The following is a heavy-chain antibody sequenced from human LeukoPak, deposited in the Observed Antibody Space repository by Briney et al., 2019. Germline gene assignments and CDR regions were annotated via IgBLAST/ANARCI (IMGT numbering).Heavy chain of an antibody. D-gene: IGHD6-19*01. CDR2: INPNSGGT. V-gene: IGHV1-2*02. CDR3: ARNLAVAGSDY. J-gene: IGHJ4*02. CDR1: GYTFTDYY. Sequence: GASVKVSCKASGYTFTDYYMHWVRQAPGQGLEWMGWINPNSGGTNYAQNFQGRVTMTRDTSISTAYMEPSRLRYDDTAIYYCARNLAVAGSDYWGQGTLVTVSS.